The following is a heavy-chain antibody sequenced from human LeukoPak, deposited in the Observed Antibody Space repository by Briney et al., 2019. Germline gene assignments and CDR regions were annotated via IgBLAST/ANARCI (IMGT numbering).Heavy chain of an antibody. V-gene: IGHV1-3*01. CDR1: GYTFTSYA. J-gene: IGHJ4*02. CDR2: INAGNGNT. Sequence: ASVKVSCKASGYTFTSYAMHWVRQAPGQRLEWMGWINAGNGNTKYSQKFQGRVTITADESTSTAYMELSSLRSEDTAVYYCARGPYYYDSSGYLLRFWGQGTLVTVSS. D-gene: IGHD3-22*01. CDR3: ARGPYYYDSSGYLLRF.